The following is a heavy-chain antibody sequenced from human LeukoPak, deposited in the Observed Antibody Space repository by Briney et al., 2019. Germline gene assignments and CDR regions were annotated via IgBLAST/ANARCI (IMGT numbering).Heavy chain of an antibody. CDR2: ISGSGGST. V-gene: IGHV3-23*01. CDR3: AKKESTLTFTEYYFDY. CDR1: GFTFRSYA. Sequence: GGSLRLSCAASGFTFRSYAMSWVRQAPGKGLEWVSAISGSGGSTYYADSVKGRFTISRDNSKNTLYLRTDSLRAEDTAVYYCAKKESTLTFTEYYFDYWGQGTLVTVSS. J-gene: IGHJ4*02. D-gene: IGHD1-14*01.